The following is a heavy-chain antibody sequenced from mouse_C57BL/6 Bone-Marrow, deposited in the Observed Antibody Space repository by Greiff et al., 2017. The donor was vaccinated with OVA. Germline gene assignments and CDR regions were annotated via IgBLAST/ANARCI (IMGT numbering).Heavy chain of an antibody. V-gene: IGHV7-3*01. CDR1: GFTFTDYY. J-gene: IGHJ1*03. D-gene: IGHD1-1*01. CDR2: IRNKANGYTT. CDR3: ASLYYYGSSYWYFDV. Sequence: EVQLVESGGGLVQPGGSLSLSCAASGFTFTDYYMSWVRQPPGKALEWLGFIRNKANGYTTEYSASVKGRFTISRDNSQSILYLQMNALRAEDSATYYCASLYYYGSSYWYFDVWGTGTTVTGSS.